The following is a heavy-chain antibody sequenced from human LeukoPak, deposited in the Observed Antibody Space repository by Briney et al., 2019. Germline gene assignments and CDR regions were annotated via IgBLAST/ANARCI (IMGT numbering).Heavy chain of an antibody. D-gene: IGHD3-9*01. V-gene: IGHV3-30*04. CDR3: ARGPQPNRNLLNV. CDR1: GFTFSSYA. J-gene: IGHJ6*02. Sequence: GGSLRLSCAASGFTFSSYAMHWVRQAPGKGLEWVAVISYDGSNKYYADSVKGRFTISRDNSKNTLYLQMNSLRAEDTAVYYCARGPQPNRNLLNVWGQGTTVTVSS. CDR2: ISYDGSNK.